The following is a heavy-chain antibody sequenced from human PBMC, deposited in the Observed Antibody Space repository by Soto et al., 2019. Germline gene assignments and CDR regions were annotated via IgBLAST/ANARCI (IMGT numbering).Heavy chain of an antibody. Sequence: SETLSLTCTVSGGSISSGGYYWSWIRQHPGKGLEWIGYIYYSGSTYYNPSLKSRVTISVDTSKNQFSLKLSSVTVADTAVYYCARGRPPDCSSTSCYNHWFDPWGQGTLVTVSS. J-gene: IGHJ5*02. CDR3: ARGRPPDCSSTSCYNHWFDP. CDR1: GGSISSGGYY. V-gene: IGHV4-31*03. CDR2: IYYSGST. D-gene: IGHD2-2*02.